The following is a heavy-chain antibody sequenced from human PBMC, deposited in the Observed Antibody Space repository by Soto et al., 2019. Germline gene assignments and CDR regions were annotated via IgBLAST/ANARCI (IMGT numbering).Heavy chain of an antibody. D-gene: IGHD4-17*01. CDR3: ATNYADYEAAGAFDI. V-gene: IGHV4-59*08. J-gene: IGHJ3*02. CDR1: GGSISSYY. Sequence: PSETLSLTCTVSGGSISSYYWSWIRQPPGKGLEWIGYIYYSGSTNYNPSLKSRVTISVDTSKNQFSLKLSSVTAADTAVYYCATNYADYEAAGAFDIWGPGTRVTVSS. CDR2: IYYSGST.